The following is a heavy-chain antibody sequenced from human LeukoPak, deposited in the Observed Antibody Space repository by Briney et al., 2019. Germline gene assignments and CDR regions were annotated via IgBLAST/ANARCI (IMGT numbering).Heavy chain of an antibody. J-gene: IGHJ4*02. CDR3: ARAPSYDFWSGYLDY. CDR1: GFTFSSYA. D-gene: IGHD3-3*01. CDR2: IYSGSST. V-gene: IGHV3-53*01. Sequence: GGSLRLSCAASGFTFSSYAMSWVRQAPGKGLEWVSVIYSGSSTYYADSVKGQFTISRDNSKNTLYLQMNSLRAEETAVYYCARAPSYDFWSGYLDYWGQGTLVTVSS.